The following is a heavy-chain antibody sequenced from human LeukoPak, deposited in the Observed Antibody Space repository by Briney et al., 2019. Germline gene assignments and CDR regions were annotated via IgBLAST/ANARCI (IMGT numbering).Heavy chain of an antibody. Sequence: PSQTLSLTCTVSGGSISSGNYYWRWIRQPAGKGLEWIGRIYTSGNTNYNPSLKSRVTISVDTSKNQFSLKLHPVTAADTGLYYCARGDGVFDYWGQGTLVTVYS. V-gene: IGHV4-61*02. CDR1: GGSISSGNYY. J-gene: IGHJ4*02. D-gene: IGHD1-26*01. CDR2: IYTSGNT. CDR3: ARGDGVFDY.